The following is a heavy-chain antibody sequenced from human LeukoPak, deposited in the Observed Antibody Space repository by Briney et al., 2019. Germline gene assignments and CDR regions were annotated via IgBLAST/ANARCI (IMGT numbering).Heavy chain of an antibody. D-gene: IGHD5-18*01. V-gene: IGHV4-59*01. CDR3: AREKASGYSYGYYGMDV. J-gene: IGHJ6*02. CDR1: GGSISSYY. Sequence: PSETLSPTCTVSGGSISSYYWSWIRQPPGKGLEWIGYIYYSGSTNYNPSLKSRVTISVDTSKNQFSLKLSSVTAADTAVYYCAREKASGYSYGYYGMDVWGQGTTVTVSS. CDR2: IYYSGST.